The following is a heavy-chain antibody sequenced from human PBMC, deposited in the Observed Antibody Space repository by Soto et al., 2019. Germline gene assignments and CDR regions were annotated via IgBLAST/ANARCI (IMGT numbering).Heavy chain of an antibody. CDR1: GGSISSGGYY. CDR3: ARDNRDLYYYYGMDV. Sequence: QVQLQESGPGLVKPSQTLSLTCTVSGGSISSGGYYWSWIRQHPGKGLEWIGYIYYSGSTYYNPSLKSRVTISGDTSKNQFSLKLSSVTAADTAVYYCARDNRDLYYYYGMDVWGQGTTVTVSS. CDR2: IYYSGST. V-gene: IGHV4-31*03. J-gene: IGHJ6*02.